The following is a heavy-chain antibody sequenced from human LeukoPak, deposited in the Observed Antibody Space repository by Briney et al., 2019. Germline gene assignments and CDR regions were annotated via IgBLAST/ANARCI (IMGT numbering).Heavy chain of an antibody. D-gene: IGHD6-13*01. J-gene: IGHJ4*02. CDR2: IYYSGST. Sequence: SETLSLTCTVSGGSISSSSYYWGWIRQPPGKGLEWIGSIYYSGSTYYNPSLKSRVTTSVDTSKNQFSLKLSSVTAADTAVYYCARDLNVAAAGSYASTHKPPRGYWGQGTLVTVSS. CDR1: GGSISSSSYY. V-gene: IGHV4-39*07. CDR3: ARDLNVAAAGSYASTHKPPRGY.